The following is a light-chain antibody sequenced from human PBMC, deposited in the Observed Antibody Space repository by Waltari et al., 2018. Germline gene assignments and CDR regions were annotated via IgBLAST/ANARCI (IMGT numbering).Light chain of an antibody. Sequence: QSALTQPASVSGSPGQSITISCTGSSDDVGRYKFVPWYQQHPCKVPKLLIFDVTDRPSGVSDRFSGSKSGNTASLTISGLQPEDEADYYCSSHTTSSTLVFGGGTRVTVL. CDR3: SSHTTSSTLV. J-gene: IGLJ2*01. CDR2: DVT. CDR1: SDDVGRYKF. V-gene: IGLV2-14*03.